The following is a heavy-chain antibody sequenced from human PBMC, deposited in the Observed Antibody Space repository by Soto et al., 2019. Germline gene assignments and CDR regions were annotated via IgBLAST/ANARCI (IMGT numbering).Heavy chain of an antibody. CDR1: GYTFTSYG. CDR3: ASSTYQLLLKGPGGAFDI. Sequence: GASVKVSCKASGYTFTSYGISWVRQAPGQGLEWMGWISAYNGNTNYAQKLQGRVTMTTDTSTSTAYMELRSLRSDDTAVYYCASSTYQLLLKGPGGAFDIWGQGTMVTVSS. J-gene: IGHJ3*02. V-gene: IGHV1-18*01. D-gene: IGHD2-2*01. CDR2: ISAYNGNT.